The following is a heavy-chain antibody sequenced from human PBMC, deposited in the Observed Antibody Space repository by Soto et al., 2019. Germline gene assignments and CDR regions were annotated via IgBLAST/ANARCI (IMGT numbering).Heavy chain of an antibody. V-gene: IGHV3-53*01. CDR1: GFTVSSNY. Sequence: PGGSLRLSCAASGFTVSSNYMSWVRQAPGKGLEWVSVIYSGGSTYYADSVKGRFTISRDNSKNTLYLQMNSLRAEDTAVYYCARGYAPLYDFWSGYQGYYFDYWGQGTLVTVSS. CDR2: IYSGGST. CDR3: ARGYAPLYDFWSGYQGYYFDY. J-gene: IGHJ4*02. D-gene: IGHD3-3*01.